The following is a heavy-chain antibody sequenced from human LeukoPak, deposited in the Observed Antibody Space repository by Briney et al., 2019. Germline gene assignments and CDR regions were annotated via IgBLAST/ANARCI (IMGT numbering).Heavy chain of an antibody. J-gene: IGHJ4*02. D-gene: IGHD6-6*01. CDR3: TTWSSQFDH. CDR2: IQSKTDGGST. Sequence: GGSLRLSCAASGFTFSDAWITWVRQAPGKGLECVGFIQSKTDGGSTESATPVKGRFNVSRDDSKNTLYLKMNSLKTEDTAVYYCTTWSSQFDHWGQGTLVTVSS. CDR1: GFTFSDAW. V-gene: IGHV3-15*01.